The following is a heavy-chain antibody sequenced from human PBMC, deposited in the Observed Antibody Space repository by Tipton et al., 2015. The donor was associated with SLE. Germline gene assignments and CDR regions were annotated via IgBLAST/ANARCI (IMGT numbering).Heavy chain of an antibody. Sequence: TLSLTCTVSGGSISSGSYYWSWIRQPAGKGLEWIGRIYTSGSTNYNPSLKSRVTISVDTSKNQFSLKLSSVTAADTAVYYCARVEYYEHAFDIWGQGTMVTVSS. J-gene: IGHJ3*02. V-gene: IGHV4-61*02. D-gene: IGHD3-22*01. CDR1: GGSISSGSYY. CDR3: ARVEYYEHAFDI. CDR2: IYTSGST.